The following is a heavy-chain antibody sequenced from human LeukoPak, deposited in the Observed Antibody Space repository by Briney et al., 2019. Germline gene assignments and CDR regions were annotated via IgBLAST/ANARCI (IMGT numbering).Heavy chain of an antibody. D-gene: IGHD3-3*01. CDR1: GFTFSSYW. J-gene: IGHJ5*02. Sequence: PGGSLRLSCAASGFTFSSYWMSWVRQAPGKGLEGVANIKQDGSEKYYVDSVKGRFTISRDNAKNSLYLQMNSLRAEDTAVYYCARVGKYYDFWSGYPSPWFDPWGQGTLVTVSS. CDR3: ARVGKYYDFWSGYPSPWFDP. V-gene: IGHV3-7*01. CDR2: IKQDGSEK.